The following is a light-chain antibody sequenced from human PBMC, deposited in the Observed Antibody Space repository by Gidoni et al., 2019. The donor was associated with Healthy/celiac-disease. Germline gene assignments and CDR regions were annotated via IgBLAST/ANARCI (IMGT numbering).Light chain of an antibody. CDR3: QQYNSYSLPWT. V-gene: IGKV1-5*03. CDR1: QSISSW. J-gene: IGKJ1*01. Sequence: DIQMTQSPSTLSASVGDRVTITCRASQSISSWLAWYQQKPGKAPKLLIYKASSLESGVPSRFSGSGSGTEFTLTISSLQPDDFATYYCQQYNSYSLPWTFXQXTKVXIK. CDR2: KAS.